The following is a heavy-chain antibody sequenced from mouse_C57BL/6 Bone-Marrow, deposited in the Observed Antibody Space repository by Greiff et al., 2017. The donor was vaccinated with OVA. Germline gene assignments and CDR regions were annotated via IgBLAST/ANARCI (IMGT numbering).Heavy chain of an antibody. CDR3: ATSACLIYYDYDRIFDY. CDR1: GYSITSGYY. V-gene: IGHV3-6*01. CDR2: ISYDGSN. J-gene: IGHJ2*01. Sequence: EVQLVESGPGLVKPSQSLSLTCSVTGYSITSGYYWNWIRQFPGNKLEWMGYISYDGSNNYNPSLKNRISITRDTSKNQFFLKLNSVTTEDTATYYCATSACLIYYDYDRIFDYWGQGTTLTVSS. D-gene: IGHD2-4*01.